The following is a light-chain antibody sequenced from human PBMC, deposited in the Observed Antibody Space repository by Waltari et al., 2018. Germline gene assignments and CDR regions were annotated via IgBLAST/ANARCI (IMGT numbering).Light chain of an antibody. CDR1: ESVSNY. V-gene: IGKV3-11*01. CDR2: DTS. J-gene: IGKJ4*01. CDR3: QQGVILPLT. Sequence: EIVLTQSPVTLSLAAGERATLSCRASESVSNYLAWYQQKPGHSPTLLIYDTSKRATGIPGRFSGSGYGTDFTLTINNLEAEDFALYYCQQGVILPLTFGGGTKLEIK.